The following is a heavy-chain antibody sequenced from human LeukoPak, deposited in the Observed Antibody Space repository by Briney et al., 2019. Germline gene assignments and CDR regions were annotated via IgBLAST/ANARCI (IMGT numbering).Heavy chain of an antibody. Sequence: GALRLSCAASGFTVSSNYMSWVRQAPGKGLEWVSVIYSGGSTYYADSVKGRFTISRDNSKNTLYLQMNSLRAEDTAVYYCATSPYCSSTSCKPNLDYWGQGTLVTVSS. CDR2: IYSGGST. CDR3: ATSPYCSSTSCKPNLDY. J-gene: IGHJ4*02. D-gene: IGHD2-2*01. V-gene: IGHV3-66*02. CDR1: GFTVSSNY.